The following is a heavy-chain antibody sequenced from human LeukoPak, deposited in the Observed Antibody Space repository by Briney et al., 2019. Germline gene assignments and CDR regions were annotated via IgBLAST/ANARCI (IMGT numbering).Heavy chain of an antibody. J-gene: IGHJ3*02. CDR3: AREGTAGTAFDI. D-gene: IGHD6-13*01. CDR1: GGSISGYY. V-gene: IGHV4-59*01. Sequence: KTSETLSLTCTVSGGSISGYYWSWIRQPPGKGLEWIGYIYYSGSTNYNPSLKSRVTISVDTSKNQFSLKLSSVTAADTAVYYCAREGTAGTAFDIWGQGTMVTVSS. CDR2: IYYSGST.